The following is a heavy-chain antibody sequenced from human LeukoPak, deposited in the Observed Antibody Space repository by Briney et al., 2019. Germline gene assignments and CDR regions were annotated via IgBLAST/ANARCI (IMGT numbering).Heavy chain of an antibody. J-gene: IGHJ4*02. V-gene: IGHV1-46*01. Sequence: ASVKVSCKASGYSFTSNYIHWVRQAPGQGLEWMGMIYPRDGSTSYAQKFQGRVTVTKDTSTSTVHMELSGLRSEDTAVYYCARDQEAFDYWGQGTLVTVSS. CDR2: IYPRDGST. CDR1: GYSFTSNY. CDR3: ARDQEAFDY.